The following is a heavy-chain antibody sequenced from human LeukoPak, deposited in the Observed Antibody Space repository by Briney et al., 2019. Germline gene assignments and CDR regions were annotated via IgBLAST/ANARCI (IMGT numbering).Heavy chain of an antibody. Sequence: ASVKVSCKASGGTFSSYGITWVRQAPGQGLEWMGGIIPIFGTANYAQKFQGRVTITADESTSTAYMELSSLRSEDTAVYYCARAPDLLYGMDVWGQGTAVTVSS. CDR2: IIPIFGTA. CDR1: GGTFSSYG. J-gene: IGHJ6*02. CDR3: ARAPDLLYGMDV. V-gene: IGHV1-69*13.